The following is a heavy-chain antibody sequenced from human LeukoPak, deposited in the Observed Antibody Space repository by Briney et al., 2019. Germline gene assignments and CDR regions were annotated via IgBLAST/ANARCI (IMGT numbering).Heavy chain of an antibody. J-gene: IGHJ5*02. Sequence: SETLSLTCTVSGGSISSAAYYWGWVRQPPATGLDWIGSIYYTGTTYYSPSLQTRATLSFDTSKNQFSLKLTSVTATDTAVYFCARRPTAAGNNWFDPWGQGTLVTVSS. CDR2: IYYTGTT. D-gene: IGHD6-13*01. V-gene: IGHV4-39*01. CDR1: GGSISSAAYY. CDR3: ARRPTAAGNNWFDP.